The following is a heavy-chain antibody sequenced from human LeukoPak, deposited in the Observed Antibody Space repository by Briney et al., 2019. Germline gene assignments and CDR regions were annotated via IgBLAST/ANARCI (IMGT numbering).Heavy chain of an antibody. J-gene: IGHJ4*02. CDR2: ISWNSGSI. D-gene: IGHD2-15*01. V-gene: IGHV3-9*01. Sequence: PARSLRLSCAASGFTLDDYAMHWVRQAPGKGLEWVSGISWNSGSIGYADSVKGRFTISRDNAKNSLYLQMNSLRAEDTALYYCAKDMTAATTHNFDYWGQGTLVTVSS. CDR3: AKDMTAATTHNFDY. CDR1: GFTLDDYA.